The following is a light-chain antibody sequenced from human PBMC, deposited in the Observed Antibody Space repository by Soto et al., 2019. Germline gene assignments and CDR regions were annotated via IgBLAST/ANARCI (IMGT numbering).Light chain of an antibody. CDR2: DAS. CDR1: QSISSW. V-gene: IGKV1-5*01. Sequence: DIQMTQSPSTLSASVGDRVTITCRASQSISSWLAWYQQKPGKAPKLLIYDASSLESGVPSRFSGSRSGTEFTLTISSLQPDEFATDYCQQYNSYSRTCGQGTKVEIK. J-gene: IGKJ1*01. CDR3: QQYNSYSRT.